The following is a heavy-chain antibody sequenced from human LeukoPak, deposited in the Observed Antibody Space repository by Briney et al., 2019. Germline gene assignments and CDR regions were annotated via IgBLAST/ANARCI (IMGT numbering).Heavy chain of an antibody. V-gene: IGHV4-39*07. D-gene: IGHD1-26*01. CDR1: GGSISSSSYY. Sequence: SETLSLTCTVSGGSISSSSYYWGWIRQAPGKGLEWIGSIYHSGSTYYNPSLKSRVTISVDTSKNQFSLKLSSVTAADTAVYYCARDGEYGSYYFEYWGQGTLVTVSS. J-gene: IGHJ4*02. CDR3: ARDGEYGSYYFEY. CDR2: IYHSGST.